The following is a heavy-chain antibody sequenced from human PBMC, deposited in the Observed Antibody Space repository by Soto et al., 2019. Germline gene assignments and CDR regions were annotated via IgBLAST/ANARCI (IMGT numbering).Heavy chain of an antibody. CDR3: ARGETYFYHSSSYYAAGDDY. Sequence: QVQLVQSGAEVKKPGSSVKVSCKASGGTFSSYAISWVRQAPGQGLEWMGGLIPIFGTANYAQKSQGRVTITADKSTSTAYMELSSLRSEDTAVYYCARGETYFYHSSSYYAAGDDYWGQGTLVTVSS. V-gene: IGHV1-69*06. CDR1: GGTFSSYA. CDR2: LIPIFGTA. J-gene: IGHJ4*02. D-gene: IGHD3-22*01.